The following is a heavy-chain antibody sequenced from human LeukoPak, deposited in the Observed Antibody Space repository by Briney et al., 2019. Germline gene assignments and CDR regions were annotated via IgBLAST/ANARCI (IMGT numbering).Heavy chain of an antibody. CDR2: IYYSGST. D-gene: IGHD4-23*01. Sequence: PSETLSLTCTVSGGSLSSYYWTWIRQPPGKGLEWIGYIYYSGSTNYNPSLKSRVTMSVDTSKNQFSLKLNSVTAADTAVYYCARGGYYGGWFDPWGQGTLVTVSS. V-gene: IGHV4-59*01. CDR1: GGSLSSYY. J-gene: IGHJ5*02. CDR3: ARGGYYGGWFDP.